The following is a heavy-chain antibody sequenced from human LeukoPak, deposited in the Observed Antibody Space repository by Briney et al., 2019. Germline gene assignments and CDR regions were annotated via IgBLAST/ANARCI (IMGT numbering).Heavy chain of an antibody. Sequence: GGSLRLSCAASGFTFSSYAMSWVRQAPGKGLEWVSAISGSGGSTYYADSVKGRFTISRDNSKNTLYLQMNSLRAEDTAVYYCAKNSLATPPSTYYYYYGMDVWGQGTTVTVSS. V-gene: IGHV3-23*01. CDR1: GFTFSSYA. D-gene: IGHD5-12*01. CDR2: ISGSGGST. CDR3: AKNSLATPPSTYYYYYGMDV. J-gene: IGHJ6*02.